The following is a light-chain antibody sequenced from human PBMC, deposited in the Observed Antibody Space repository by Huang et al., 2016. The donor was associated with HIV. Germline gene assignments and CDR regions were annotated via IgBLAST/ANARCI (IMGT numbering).Light chain of an antibody. Sequence: DIVMTQSPDSLVVSLGERAAINCKSSQSLLYRSNNKNDLAWYQQKPGQPPKLLIYWASTLESGVPDRFIGSGSGTDFTLTISSLQAADVAVYYCQQYYNTPFTFGPGTKVDIK. J-gene: IGKJ3*01. CDR1: QSLLYRSNNKND. V-gene: IGKV4-1*01. CDR3: QQYYNTPFT. CDR2: WAS.